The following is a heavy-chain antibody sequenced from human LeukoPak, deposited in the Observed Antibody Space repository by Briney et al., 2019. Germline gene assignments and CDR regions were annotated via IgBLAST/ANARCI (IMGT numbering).Heavy chain of an antibody. J-gene: IGHJ4*02. CDR3: ARWSSLAAAKAFNY. Sequence: SETLSLTCTVSGGSINSGGYYWSWIRQHPGKGLEWIGYIYYRGSTYYNPSLKSRVTISVDTSKRQFSLKLNSVTAADTAVYYCARWSSLAAAKAFNYWGQGTLVTVSS. CDR1: GGSINSGGYY. CDR2: IYYRGST. D-gene: IGHD6-13*01. V-gene: IGHV4-31*03.